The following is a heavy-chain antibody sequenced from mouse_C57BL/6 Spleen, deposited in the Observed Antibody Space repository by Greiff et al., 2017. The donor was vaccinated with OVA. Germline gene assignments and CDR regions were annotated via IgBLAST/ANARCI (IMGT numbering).Heavy chain of an antibody. D-gene: IGHD2-3*01. J-gene: IGHJ4*01. CDR1: GYTFTDYN. V-gene: IGHV1-18*01. CDR3: ARRWEVYAMDY. CDR2: INPNNVGT. Sequence: VQLQQSGPELVKPGASVKIPCKASGYTFTDYNMDWVKQSHGKSLEWIGDINPNNVGTIYNQKFKGKATLTVDKSSSTAYMELRSLTSEDTAVYYCARRWEVYAMDYWGQGTSVTVSS.